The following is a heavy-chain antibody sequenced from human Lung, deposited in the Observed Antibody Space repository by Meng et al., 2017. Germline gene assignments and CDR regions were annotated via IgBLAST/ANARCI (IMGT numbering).Heavy chain of an antibody. J-gene: IGHJ4*02. CDR2: ISSSSA. Sequence: EVQLVESGGGLVKPGGSLRLSCAASGVTYRSYSMNWVRQAPGKGLELVSSISSSSAYADSVKGRFTISRDNAKNSLYLQMNSLRAEDTAVYYCARGRVVVAATPSDYWGQGTLVTVSS. V-gene: IGHV3-21*01. D-gene: IGHD2-15*01. CDR3: ARGRVVVAATPSDY. CDR1: GVTYRSYS.